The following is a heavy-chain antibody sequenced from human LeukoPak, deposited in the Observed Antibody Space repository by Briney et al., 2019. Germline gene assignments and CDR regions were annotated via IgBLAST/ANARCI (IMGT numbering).Heavy chain of an antibody. D-gene: IGHD4-17*01. Sequence: PSETLSLTCAVYGGSFSGYYWSWIRQPPGKGLEWIGEINHSGSTNYNPSLKSRVTISVDTSKSQFSLKLTSVTAADTAVYYCARDLISPDYGVGRFDPWGQGTLVTVSS. CDR2: INHSGST. CDR3: ARDLISPDYGVGRFDP. V-gene: IGHV4-34*01. CDR1: GGSFSGYY. J-gene: IGHJ5*02.